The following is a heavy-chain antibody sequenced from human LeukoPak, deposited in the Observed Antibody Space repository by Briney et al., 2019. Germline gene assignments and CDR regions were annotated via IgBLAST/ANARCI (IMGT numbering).Heavy chain of an antibody. CDR1: GFTFSDYW. J-gene: IGHJ3*02. CDR3: ARPKNRENYWRAFDI. V-gene: IGHV3-7*03. Sequence: GGSLRLSCVASGFTFSDYWMTWVRQAPGTGLEWVANIKQDGNEKYYVDSVKGRFTISRDNAKNSLHLQMDNLRAEDTAVYYCARPKNRENYWRAFDIGGQGTMVPVSS. CDR2: IKQDGNEK. D-gene: IGHD1-7*01.